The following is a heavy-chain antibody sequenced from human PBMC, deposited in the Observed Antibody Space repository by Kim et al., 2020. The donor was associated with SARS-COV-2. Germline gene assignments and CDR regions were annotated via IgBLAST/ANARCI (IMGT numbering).Heavy chain of an antibody. CDR2: IKSKTDGGTT. V-gene: IGHV3-15*01. D-gene: IGHD4-17*01. J-gene: IGHJ6*01. CDR1: GFTFSNAW. CDR3: TTDPTGYGDYDYYYY. Sequence: GGSLRLSCAASGFTFSNAWMSWVRQAPGKGLEWVGHIKSKTDGGTTDYTAPVKGRFTISRDDSKNTLYLQMNSLKTEDTAVYYCTTDPTGYGDYDYYYY.